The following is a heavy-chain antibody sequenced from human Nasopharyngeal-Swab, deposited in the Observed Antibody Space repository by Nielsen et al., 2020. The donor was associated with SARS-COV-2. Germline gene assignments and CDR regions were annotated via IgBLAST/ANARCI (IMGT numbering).Heavy chain of an antibody. V-gene: IGHV4-4*07. D-gene: IGHD6-6*01. J-gene: IGHJ4*02. CDR2: IYFSGYT. CDR3: ARDAQAARQFDY. Sequence: WIRQPPGKGLEWIGRIYFSGYTNYSPSPKSRVTMSVDTSKNQFSLKLTSVTAADTAVYFCARDAQAARQFDYWAREPWSPSPQ.